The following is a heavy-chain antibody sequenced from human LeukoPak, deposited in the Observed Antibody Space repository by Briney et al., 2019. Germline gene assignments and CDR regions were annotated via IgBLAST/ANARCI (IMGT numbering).Heavy chain of an antibody. CDR3: ARTRITISLKPYGMDV. D-gene: IGHD3-3*01. CDR2: INDSGST. Sequence: SETLSLTCTVSGGSISSYYWSWIRQPPGKGLEWIGEINDSGSTNYNPSLKSRVTISVDTSKNQFSLKLSSVTAADTAVYYCARTRITISLKPYGMDVWGQGTTVTVSS. J-gene: IGHJ6*02. V-gene: IGHV4-34*01. CDR1: GGSISSYY.